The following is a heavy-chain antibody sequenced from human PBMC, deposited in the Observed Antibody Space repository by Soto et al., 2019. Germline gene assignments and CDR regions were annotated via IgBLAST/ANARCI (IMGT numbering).Heavy chain of an antibody. CDR2: IYYSGST. CDR1: GGSISSGDYY. D-gene: IGHD3-10*01. J-gene: IGHJ4*02. CDR3: ARVGGFGATTIDY. V-gene: IGHV4-30-4*01. Sequence: QVQLQESGPGLVKPSQTLSLTCTVSGGSISSGDYYWSWIRQPPGKGLEWIGYIYYSGSTYYNPSLKSRVTRSVDPSKTQFSLKLTSVTAAATAVYYCARVGGFGATTIDYWGQGTLVTVSS.